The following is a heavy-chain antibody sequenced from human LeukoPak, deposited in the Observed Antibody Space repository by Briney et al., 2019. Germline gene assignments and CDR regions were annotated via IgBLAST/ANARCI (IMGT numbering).Heavy chain of an antibody. J-gene: IGHJ3*02. Sequence: SETLSLTCTVSGGSISSYYWSWIRQPPGKGLEWIGYLYLGGSTHYNPSLRTRATISLDRSKNQLSLNLTSVTAADTAVYYCARASDYGAPRDAFDIWGQGTTVTVSS. CDR3: ARASDYGAPRDAFDI. V-gene: IGHV4-59*12. CDR2: LYLGGST. D-gene: IGHD4-17*01. CDR1: GGSISSYY.